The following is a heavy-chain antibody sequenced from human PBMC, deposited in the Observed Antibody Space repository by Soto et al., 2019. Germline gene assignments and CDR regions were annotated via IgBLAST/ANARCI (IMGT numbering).Heavy chain of an antibody. CDR1: GGSISSGGYY. CDR3: ARGRHLSSSWPPLGAFDI. J-gene: IGHJ3*02. V-gene: IGHV4-31*03. D-gene: IGHD6-13*01. CDR2: IYYSGST. Sequence: SETLSLTCTVSGGSISSGGYYWSWIRQHPGKGLEWIGYIYYSGSTYYNPSLKSRVTISVDTSKNQFSLKLSSVTAADTAVYYCARGRHLSSSWPPLGAFDIWGQGTMVTVSS.